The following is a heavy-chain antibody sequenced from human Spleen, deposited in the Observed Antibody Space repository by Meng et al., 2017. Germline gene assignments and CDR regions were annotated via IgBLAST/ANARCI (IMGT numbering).Heavy chain of an antibody. CDR2: LFHSGST. Sequence: GSLRLSCSVSGYPINNFYYWGWARQPPGKGLEWIGSLFHSGSTYYKPSLQSRVTISLDTSRNQFSLKLSSVTAADTAVYYCSTQTGGIDYWGQGSLVTVSS. CDR3: STQTGGIDY. J-gene: IGHJ4*02. CDR1: GYPINNFYY. V-gene: IGHV4-38-2*02. D-gene: IGHD3-16*01.